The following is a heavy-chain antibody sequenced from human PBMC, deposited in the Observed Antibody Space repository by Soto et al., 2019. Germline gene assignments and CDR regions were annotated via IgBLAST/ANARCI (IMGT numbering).Heavy chain of an antibody. CDR1: GFTFSSYA. D-gene: IGHD3-22*01. CDR3: AKDPHYYDSSGYLLGYDFDY. Sequence: PGGSLRLSCAASGFTFSSYAMSWVRQSPGKGLEWVSAISGSGGSTYYADSVKGRFTISRDNSKNTLYLQMNSLSAEDTAVYYCAKDPHYYDSSGYLLGYDFDYWGQGTLVTVSS. J-gene: IGHJ4*02. CDR2: ISGSGGST. V-gene: IGHV3-23*01.